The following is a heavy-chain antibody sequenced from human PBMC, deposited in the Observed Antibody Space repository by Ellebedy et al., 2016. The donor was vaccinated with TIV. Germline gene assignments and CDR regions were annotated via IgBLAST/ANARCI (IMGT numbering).Heavy chain of an antibody. Sequence: MPSETLSLTCTVSGGPINDYYWTWIRQPPGKGLEWIGYIYNGVNTYYNPSLNGRVTISVDRSKNQFSLRLNSVTAADTAVYYCVRRGAYISTHDPWGKGTLVTVSS. V-gene: IGHV4-59*01. CDR3: VRRGAYISTHDP. CDR2: IYNGVNT. J-gene: IGHJ5*02. CDR1: GGPINDYY. D-gene: IGHD6-13*01.